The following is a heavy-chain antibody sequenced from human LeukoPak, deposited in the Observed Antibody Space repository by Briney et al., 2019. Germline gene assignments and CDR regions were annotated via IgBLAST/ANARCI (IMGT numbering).Heavy chain of an antibody. D-gene: IGHD3-22*01. V-gene: IGHV3-23*01. CDR3: AKDSFFGYYDSSGYYPPYYFDY. CDR2: ISGSGGST. Sequence: PGGSLRLSCAASGFTFSSYAMSWVRQAPGKGLEWVSAISGSGGSTYYADSVKGRFTISRGNSKNTLYLQMNSLRAEDTAVYYCAKDSFFGYYDSSGYYPPYYFDYWGQGTLVTVSS. CDR1: GFTFSSYA. J-gene: IGHJ4*02.